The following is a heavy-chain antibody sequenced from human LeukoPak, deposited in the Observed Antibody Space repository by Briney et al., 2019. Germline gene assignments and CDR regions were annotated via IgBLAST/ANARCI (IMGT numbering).Heavy chain of an antibody. CDR1: GFTFSSYG. Sequence: GGSLRLSCAASGFTFSSYGMHWVRRAPGKGLEWVAFIHSDENKKYYADSVRGRFIISRDNSRNTLYLQINSLLSEDTAVYYCAKEDASSWHIDSWGQGTLVTVSS. CDR3: AKEDASSWHIDS. CDR2: IHSDENKK. D-gene: IGHD6-13*01. J-gene: IGHJ4*02. V-gene: IGHV3-30*02.